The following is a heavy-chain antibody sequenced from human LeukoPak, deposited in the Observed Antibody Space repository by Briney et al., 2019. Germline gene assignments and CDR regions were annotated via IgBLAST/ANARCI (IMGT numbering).Heavy chain of an antibody. CDR3: ARGTRSGRYYMDV. J-gene: IGHJ6*03. CDR2: INPNSGGT. V-gene: IGHV1-2*06. Sequence: GASVKVSCKASGYSFTGYYMHWVRQAPGQGLEWMGRINPNSGGTNYAQKFQGRVTMTRDTSISTAYMELSRLRSDDTAVYYCARGTRSGRYYMDVWGKGTTVTVSS. D-gene: IGHD3-10*01. CDR1: GYSFTGYY.